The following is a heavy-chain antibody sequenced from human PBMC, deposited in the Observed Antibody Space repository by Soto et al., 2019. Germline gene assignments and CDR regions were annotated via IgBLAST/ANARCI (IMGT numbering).Heavy chain of an antibody. CDR1: GFTFSSYG. D-gene: IGHD4-17*01. Sequence: QVQLVESGGGVVQPGRSLRLSCAASGFTFSSYGMHWVRQAPGKGLEWVAVISYDGSNKYYADSVKGRFTISRDNSKNTLYLQMNSLRAEDTAVYYCANAPDYGDYVLLDYWGQGTLVTVSS. J-gene: IGHJ4*02. CDR3: ANAPDYGDYVLLDY. CDR2: ISYDGSNK. V-gene: IGHV3-30*18.